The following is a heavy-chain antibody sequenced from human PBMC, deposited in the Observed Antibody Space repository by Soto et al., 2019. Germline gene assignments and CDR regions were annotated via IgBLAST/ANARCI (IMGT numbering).Heavy chain of an antibody. D-gene: IGHD6-6*01. J-gene: IGHJ5*02. CDR2: INPNSGGT. CDR1: GYTFTGYY. CDR3: ARDKVRYSSSSRHPPVPIEH. Sequence: ASVKVSCKASGYTFTGYYMHWVRQAPGQGLEWMGWINPNSGGTNYAQKFQGRATMTRDPSITTAYMDLSRLRSEDTAVYYCARDKVRYSSSSRHPPVPIEHWGKGPLVTVSS. V-gene: IGHV1-2*02.